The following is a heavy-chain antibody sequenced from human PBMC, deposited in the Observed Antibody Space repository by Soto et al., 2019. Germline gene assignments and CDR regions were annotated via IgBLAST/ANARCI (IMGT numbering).Heavy chain of an antibody. Sequence: SETLSLTCSASGGSITSSSHFWGWVRQPPGKGLEWIGTIYFTGNTYYTPSLKSRLTISIDTSKNEFSLRLNSVTAADTAVYYCAGQTFTIAAASYGRSNWFDPWGPGTLVTVSS. CDR3: AGQTFTIAAASYGRSNWFDP. J-gene: IGHJ5*02. D-gene: IGHD6-25*01. V-gene: IGHV4-39*01. CDR1: GGSITSSSHF. CDR2: IYFTGNT.